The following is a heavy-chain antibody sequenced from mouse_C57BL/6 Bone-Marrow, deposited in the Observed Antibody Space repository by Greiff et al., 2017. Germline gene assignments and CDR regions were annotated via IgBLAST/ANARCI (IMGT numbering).Heavy chain of an antibody. D-gene: IGHD4-1*01. J-gene: IGHJ2*01. V-gene: IGHV14-2*01. CDR1: GFNIKDYY. Sequence: EVQLQQSGAELVKPGASVKLSCTASGFNIKDYYMHWVKQRTEQGLEWIGRIDPEDGETKYATKFQGKATITADTSSNTAYLQLSSLTSEDTAVYYCARSLTGTLDYWGQGTTLTVSS. CDR3: ARSLTGTLDY. CDR2: IDPEDGET.